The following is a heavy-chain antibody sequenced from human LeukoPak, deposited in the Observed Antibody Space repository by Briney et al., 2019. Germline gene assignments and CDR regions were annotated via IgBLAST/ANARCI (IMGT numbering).Heavy chain of an antibody. D-gene: IGHD3-10*01. V-gene: IGHV3-30-3*01. Sequence: GGSLRLSCAASGFTFSSYAMHWVRQAPGKGLEWVAVILYDGSNKYYADSVKGRFTISRDNSKNTLYLQMNSLRAEDTAVYYCARGRFGELYDAFDIWGQGTMVTVSS. CDR2: ILYDGSNK. CDR3: ARGRFGELYDAFDI. CDR1: GFTFSSYA. J-gene: IGHJ3*02.